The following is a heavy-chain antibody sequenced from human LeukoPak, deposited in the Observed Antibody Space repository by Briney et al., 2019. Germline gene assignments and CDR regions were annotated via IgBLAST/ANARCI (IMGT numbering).Heavy chain of an antibody. CDR2: INHSGST. CDR3: ARGEIEYSSSSFDY. V-gene: IGHV4-34*01. D-gene: IGHD6-6*01. CDR1: GGSFSGYY. Sequence: SETLSLTCAVYGGSFSGYYWSWIRQPPGKGLEWIGEINHSGSTNYNPSLKSRVTISVDTSKNRFSLKLSSVTAADTAVYYCARGEIEYSSSSFDYWGQGTLVTVSS. J-gene: IGHJ4*02.